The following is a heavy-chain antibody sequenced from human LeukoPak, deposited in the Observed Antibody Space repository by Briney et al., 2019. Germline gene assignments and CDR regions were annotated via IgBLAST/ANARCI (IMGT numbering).Heavy chain of an antibody. D-gene: IGHD2-21*01. CDR3: AKFLPTHIVVANYYFDY. CDR2: ISGSGGST. J-gene: IGHJ4*02. CDR1: GFTFSSYA. V-gene: IGHV3-23*01. Sequence: GGSLRLSCAASGFTFSSYAMSWVRQAPGKGLEWVSAISGSGGSTYYADSVKRRFTISRDNSKNTLYLQMNSLRAEDTAVYYCAKFLPTHIVVANYYFDYWGQGTLVTVSS.